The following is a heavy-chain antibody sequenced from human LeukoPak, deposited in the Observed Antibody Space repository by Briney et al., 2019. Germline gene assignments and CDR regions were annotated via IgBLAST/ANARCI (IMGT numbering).Heavy chain of an antibody. CDR3: ARDGDSAAAGTWFDY. CDR1: XYG. Sequence: XYGISWVRQAPXXXLEWMGWISAYNGNTNYAQNLQGRVTMTTDTSTSTAYMELRSLRSDDTAVYYCARDGDSAAAGTWFDYWGQGTLVTVSS. V-gene: IGHV1-18*01. CDR2: ISAYNGNT. J-gene: IGHJ4*02. D-gene: IGHD6-13*01.